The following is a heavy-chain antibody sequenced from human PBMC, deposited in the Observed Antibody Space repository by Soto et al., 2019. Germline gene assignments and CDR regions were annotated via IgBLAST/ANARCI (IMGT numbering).Heavy chain of an antibody. CDR1: GYTFTSYG. J-gene: IGHJ6*02. V-gene: IGHV1-18*01. CDR2: ISAYNGNT. D-gene: IGHD3-3*01. Sequence: QVQLVQSGAEVKKPGASVKVSCKASGYTFTSYGISWVRQAPGQGLEWMGWISAYNGNTNYAQKLQGRVTMTTDTSRSTAYRELRSGRSDDTAVYYWAREKYPDFWRGYPLYGRDVGAQGPPVPAS. CDR3: AREKYPDFWRGYPLYGRDV.